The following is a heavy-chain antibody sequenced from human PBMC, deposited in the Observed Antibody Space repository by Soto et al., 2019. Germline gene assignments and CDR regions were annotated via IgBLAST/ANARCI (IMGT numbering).Heavy chain of an antibody. J-gene: IGHJ4*02. CDR3: ATISGSYDIGPRYFDY. CDR2: ISYDGSNK. V-gene: IGHV3-30-3*01. CDR1: GFTFSSYA. D-gene: IGHD3-10*01. Sequence: QVQLVESGGGVVQPGRSLRLSCAASGFTFSSYAMHWVRQAPGKGLEWVAVISYDGSNKYYADSVKGRFTISRDNSKNKLYLQMNSLRAEDTAVYYCATISGSYDIGPRYFDYWGQGTLVTVSS.